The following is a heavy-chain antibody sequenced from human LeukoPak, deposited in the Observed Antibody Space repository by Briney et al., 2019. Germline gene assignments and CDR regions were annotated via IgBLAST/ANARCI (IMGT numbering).Heavy chain of an antibody. J-gene: IGHJ4*02. CDR2: IYYGGST. CDR3: ARTYCDSTTCYRFDY. CDR1: GGSISGYY. D-gene: IGHD2-2*01. V-gene: IGHV4-59*01. Sequence: SETLSLTCAVSGGSISGYYWNWIRQPPGKGLEWIGYIYYGGSTNYNPSLKSRVTISVDTSKNQFSLKLSSVTAADTAVYYCARTYCDSTTCYRFDYWGQGTLVTVSS.